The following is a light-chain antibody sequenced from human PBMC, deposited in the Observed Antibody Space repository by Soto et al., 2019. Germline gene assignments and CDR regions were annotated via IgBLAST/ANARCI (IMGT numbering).Light chain of an antibody. V-gene: IGKV1-5*03. J-gene: IGKJ1*01. CDR1: QSISDS. CDR3: QQYNGYWT. Sequence: DIQMTQSPSTLSASEGDRVTITCRASQSISDSLAWYQQKPGKAPKLLIYEASSLKSGVPSRFSGSRSGTEYTLTISSLQPADFATYYCQQYNGYWTFGQGTKVEIK. CDR2: EAS.